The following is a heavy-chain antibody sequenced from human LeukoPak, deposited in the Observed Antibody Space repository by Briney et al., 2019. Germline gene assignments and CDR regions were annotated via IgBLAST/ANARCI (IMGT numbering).Heavy chain of an antibody. V-gene: IGHV3-33*01. CDR2: IWYDGSNK. Sequence: GGSLILSCAASGFTFSSYGMHWVRQAPGKGLEWVAVIWYDGSNKYYADSVKGRFTISRDNSKNTLYLQMNSLRAEDTAVYYCARDYYGSDFNENWFDPWGQGTLVTVSS. CDR3: ARDYYGSDFNENWFDP. CDR1: GFTFSSYG. D-gene: IGHD3-10*01. J-gene: IGHJ5*02.